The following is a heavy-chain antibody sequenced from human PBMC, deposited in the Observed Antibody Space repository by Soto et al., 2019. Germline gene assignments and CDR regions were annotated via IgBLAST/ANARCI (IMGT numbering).Heavy chain of an antibody. CDR1: GFTSSDHY. CDR2: TANKRSRYTT. D-gene: IGHD3-16*01. Sequence: VELVESGGGLVQAGGPLRVSCGVSGFTSSDHYMDWVRQAPGKGLEWVGRTANKRSRYTTEYAASVKGRLIISRDDSKNSAYLQMNSLKIEDTAVYYCASAGFGHGLDVWGQGTTVTVSS. CDR3: ASAGFGHGLDV. J-gene: IGHJ6*02. V-gene: IGHV3-72*01.